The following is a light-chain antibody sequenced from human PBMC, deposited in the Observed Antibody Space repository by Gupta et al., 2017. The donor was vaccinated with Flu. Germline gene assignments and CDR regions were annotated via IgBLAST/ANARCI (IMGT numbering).Light chain of an antibody. CDR2: EVI. J-gene: IGLJ3*02. V-gene: IGLV2-14*01. CDR1: SSDVGGYNY. Sequence: SITISCTGTSSDVGGYNYVYWYQHHPGKAPKLMIYEVINRPSGVSNRFSGSKSGNTASLTISGLQAEDEADYYCSSYTSSNSLEFGGGTKLTVL. CDR3: SSYTSSNSLE.